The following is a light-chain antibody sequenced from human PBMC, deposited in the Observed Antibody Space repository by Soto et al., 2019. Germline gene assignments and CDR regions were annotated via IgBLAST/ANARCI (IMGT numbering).Light chain of an antibody. Sequence: EIVWTQSPGTLSLSPGSIATLSCRAGPSVSSNYLAWYQQKPGQAPRLLIYGASSSATGIPDRFSGSGSATDFTIPIISLEPEEFAVYYCQQYGTSPPLTFGGGTKVEIK. CDR2: GAS. CDR3: QQYGTSPPLT. J-gene: IGKJ4*01. CDR1: PSVSSNY. V-gene: IGKV3-20*01.